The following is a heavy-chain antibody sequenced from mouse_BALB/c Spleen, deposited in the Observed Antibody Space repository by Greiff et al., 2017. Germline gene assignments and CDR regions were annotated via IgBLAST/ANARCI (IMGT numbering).Heavy chain of an antibody. D-gene: IGHD1-1*01. Sequence: EVKLQESGPGLVKPSQSLSLTCTVTGYSITSDYAWNWIRQFPGNKLEWMGYISYSGSTSYNPSLKSRISITRDTSKNQFFLQLNSVTTEDTATYYCAREGYGRFAYWGQGTLVTVSA. CDR1: GYSITSDYA. CDR3: AREGYGRFAY. V-gene: IGHV3-2*02. J-gene: IGHJ3*01. CDR2: ISYSGST.